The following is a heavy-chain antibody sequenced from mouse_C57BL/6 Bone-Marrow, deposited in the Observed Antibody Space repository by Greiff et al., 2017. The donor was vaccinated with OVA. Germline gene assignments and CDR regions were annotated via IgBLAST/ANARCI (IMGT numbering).Heavy chain of an antibody. Sequence: QVQLQQSGPGLVQPSQSLSITCTVSGFSLTSYGVHWVRQSPGKGLEWLGVIWRGGSTDYNAALMSRLSITKDNSKSQVFFKMNSLQADDTAIYYCAKNALLRGFAYWGQGTLVTVSA. D-gene: IGHD1-1*01. J-gene: IGHJ3*01. CDR1: GFSLTSYG. V-gene: IGHV2-5*01. CDR2: IWRGGST. CDR3: AKNALLRGFAY.